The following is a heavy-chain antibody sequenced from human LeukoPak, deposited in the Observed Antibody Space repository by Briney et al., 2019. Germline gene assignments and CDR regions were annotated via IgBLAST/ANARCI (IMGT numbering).Heavy chain of an antibody. CDR3: EKKTEYGDYFDS. Sequence: PGGSLRLSCAASGFTFSSYAMSWVRQAPGKGLEWVSAISGSGGSTYYADSVKGRFTISRDNSKNTLYLQMNSLRAEDTAVYYCEKKTEYGDYFDSGAQGPRAPASS. D-gene: IGHD4-17*01. CDR2: ISGSGGST. CDR1: GFTFSSYA. J-gene: IGHJ4*02. V-gene: IGHV3-23*01.